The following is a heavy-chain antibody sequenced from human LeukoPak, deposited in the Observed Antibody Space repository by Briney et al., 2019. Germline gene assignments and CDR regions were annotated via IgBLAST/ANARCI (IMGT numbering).Heavy chain of an antibody. CDR2: INPNSGGT. V-gene: IGHV1-2*02. D-gene: IGHD3-22*01. CDR1: GYTFTGYY. J-gene: IGHJ5*02. CDR3: ASFDYYDSNSNGYKSMPNWFDP. Sequence: GASVKVSCKASGYTFTGYYMDWVRQAPGQGLEWMGWINPNSGGTNYAQKFQGRVTMTRDTSTSTAYMELSRLRSDDTAVYYCASFDYYDSNSNGYKSMPNWFDPWGQGTLVTVSS.